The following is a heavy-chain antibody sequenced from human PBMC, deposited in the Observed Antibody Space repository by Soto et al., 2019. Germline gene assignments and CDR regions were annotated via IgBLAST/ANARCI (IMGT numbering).Heavy chain of an antibody. CDR1: GFTFSSYG. J-gene: IGHJ3*02. D-gene: IGHD1-26*01. CDR3: ARAGIVGAPDAFDI. V-gene: IGHV3-33*01. CDR2: IWYDGSNK. Sequence: GGSLRLSCAASGFTFSSYGMHWVRQAPGKGLEWVAVIWYDGSNKYYADSVKGRFTISRDNSKNTLYLQMNSLRAEDTAVYYCARAGIVGAPDAFDIWGQGTMVTVSS.